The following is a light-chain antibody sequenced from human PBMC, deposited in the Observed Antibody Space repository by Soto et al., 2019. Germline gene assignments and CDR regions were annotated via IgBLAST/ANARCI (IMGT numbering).Light chain of an antibody. CDR3: CSYADTYTYL. V-gene: IGLV1-40*01. Sequence: QSVLTQPPSVSAAPGQRVTISCNGSNSNIGAHYEVHWYQQFPGTAPKLLISNNTNRPSGVPDRFFGSKSGNTASLTISGLQPEDEADYYCCSYADTYTYLFGPGTKLTVL. J-gene: IGLJ1*01. CDR1: NSNIGAHYE. CDR2: NNT.